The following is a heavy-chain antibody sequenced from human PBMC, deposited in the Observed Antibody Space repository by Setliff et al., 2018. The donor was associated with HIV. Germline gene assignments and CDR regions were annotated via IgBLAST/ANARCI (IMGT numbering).Heavy chain of an antibody. CDR3: ARLRGLNLEPFDY. J-gene: IGHJ4*02. V-gene: IGHV4-39*01. CDR2: VYYSGST. Sequence: ETLSLTCSFSGGSIEFSSYYWGWIRQPPGKGLEWIGSVYYSGSTYYNPSLKSRLTISVDTSTNKFSLKLSSVTAADTAVYYCARLRGLNLEPFDYWGQGTLVTVSS. D-gene: IGHD1-1*01. CDR1: GGSIEFSSYY.